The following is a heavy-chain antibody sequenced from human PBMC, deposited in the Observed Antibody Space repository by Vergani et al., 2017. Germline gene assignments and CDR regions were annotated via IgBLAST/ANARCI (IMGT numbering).Heavy chain of an antibody. D-gene: IGHD2-21*01. CDR1: GYSIFSGFY. J-gene: IGHJ2*01. Sequence: QVRLEESAPGLVKPSETLSLTCSVSGYSIFSGFYWAWIRQSPGEGLQWLTSIHNRGKTYHNPSLKSRVSVSIDTSKTRFSLNLTSVTATDTAVYYCARSQGDYWYFYLWGPGSLVTVSS. CDR3: ARSQGDYWYFYL. V-gene: IGHV4-38-2*01. CDR2: IHNRGKT.